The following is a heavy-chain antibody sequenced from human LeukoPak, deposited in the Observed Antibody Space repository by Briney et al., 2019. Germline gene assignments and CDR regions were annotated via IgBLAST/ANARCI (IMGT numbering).Heavy chain of an antibody. Sequence: ASVKVSCKASGYTFTSCYMHWVRQAPGQGLEWMGIINPSGGSTSYAQKFQGRVTMTRDMSTSTVYMELSSLRSEDTAVYYCAREGLELPGRFDYWGQGTLVTVSS. V-gene: IGHV1-46*01. J-gene: IGHJ4*02. CDR2: INPSGGST. CDR1: GYTFTSCY. CDR3: AREGLELPGRFDY. D-gene: IGHD1-7*01.